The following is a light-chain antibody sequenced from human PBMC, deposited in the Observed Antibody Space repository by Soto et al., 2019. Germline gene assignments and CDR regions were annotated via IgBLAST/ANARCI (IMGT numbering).Light chain of an antibody. CDR2: DVS. V-gene: IGLV2-14*03. J-gene: IGLJ3*02. CDR1: SSDVGGYNY. CDR3: SSYTSSNTVGV. Sequence: QSALTQPASVSGSPGQSITISCTGTSSDVGGYNYVSWYQQHPGKAPKLMIYDVSNRPSGVSNRFSGSKSGNTASLTISGLQAEDEADYYCSSYTSSNTVGVFGGGTKVTVL.